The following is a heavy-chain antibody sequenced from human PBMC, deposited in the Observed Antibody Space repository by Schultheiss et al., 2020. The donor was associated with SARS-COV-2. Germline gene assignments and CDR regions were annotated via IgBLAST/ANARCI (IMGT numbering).Heavy chain of an antibody. V-gene: IGHV1-46*01. D-gene: IGHD3-22*01. CDR3: ARDSYYYDGSGYGAWGMDV. CDR2: INPSGGGT. J-gene: IGHJ6*02. Sequence: ASVKVSCKASGYTFTNYGINWVRQAPGQGLEWMGIINPSGGGTRYAQQFQGRVTLTRDTTTSTVYMELSSLRSEDTAVYYCARDSYYYDGSGYGAWGMDVWGQGTTVTVSS. CDR1: GYTFTNYG.